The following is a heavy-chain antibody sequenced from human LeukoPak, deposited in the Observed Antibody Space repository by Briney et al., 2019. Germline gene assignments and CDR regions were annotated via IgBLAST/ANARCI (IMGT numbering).Heavy chain of an antibody. V-gene: IGHV3-66*01. Sequence: GESLKISCAASGFTVSSNYMNWVRQSPGKGLEWVSVIYSGDSTYYADSVKGRFTISRDNSKNTLYLQMNSLRAEDTAVYYCARGLGTLDYWGQGTLVTVSS. D-gene: IGHD6-19*01. J-gene: IGHJ4*02. CDR2: IYSGDST. CDR1: GFTVSSNY. CDR3: ARGLGTLDY.